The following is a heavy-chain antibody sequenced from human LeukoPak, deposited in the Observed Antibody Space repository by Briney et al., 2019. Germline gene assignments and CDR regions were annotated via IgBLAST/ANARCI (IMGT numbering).Heavy chain of an antibody. D-gene: IGHD5-12*01. CDR3: ARAKADIVATLGGFDY. V-gene: IGHV1-69*13. J-gene: IGHJ4*02. CDR1: GGTFSSYA. CDR2: IIPIFGTA. Sequence: SVKVSCKASGGTFSSYAISWVRQAPGQGLEWMGGIIPIFGTANYAQKFQGRVMITADESTSTAYMELSSLRSEDTAVYYCARAKADIVATLGGFDYWGQGTLVTVSS.